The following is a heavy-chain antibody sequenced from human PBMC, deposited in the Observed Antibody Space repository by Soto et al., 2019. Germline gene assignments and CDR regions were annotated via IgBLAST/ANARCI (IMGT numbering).Heavy chain of an antibody. J-gene: IGHJ4*02. CDR1: GGSISSSSHY. Sequence: PSETLSLTCTVSGGSISSSSHYWGWIRQPPGKGLEWIGSVSYSGSTYYNPSLKSRVTISADTSKTRFSLKLSSVSAADTAVYYCARGHGGITVFGAPGHFDYWGQGTLVTVSS. CDR3: ARGHGGITVFGAPGHFDY. D-gene: IGHD3-3*01. CDR2: VSYSGST. V-gene: IGHV4-39*01.